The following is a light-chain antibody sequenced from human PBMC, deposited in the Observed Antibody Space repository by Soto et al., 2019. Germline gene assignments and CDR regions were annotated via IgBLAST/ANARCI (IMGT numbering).Light chain of an antibody. CDR3: QQYNSYSRK. CDR2: DAS. V-gene: IGKV1-5*01. CDR1: QSISSW. J-gene: IGKJ1*01. Sequence: DIQMTQSPSTLSASVGDRVTITCLASQSISSWLAWYQQKPGKAPKLLIYDASSLESGVPSRFRGSGSGTEFTLTISSLQPDDFATYYCQQYNSYSRKFGKGTKVDI.